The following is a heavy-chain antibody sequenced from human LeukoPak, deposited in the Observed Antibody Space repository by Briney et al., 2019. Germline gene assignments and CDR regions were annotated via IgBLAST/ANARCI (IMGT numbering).Heavy chain of an antibody. CDR2: ISVSGSRA. CDR1: GFIFSSNA. CDR3: TKDHDGMHA. V-gene: IGHV3-23*01. Sequence: GGSLRLSSAASGFIFSSNAMSWVGQAPGKGLEGVSVISVSGSRAYYADFVKGRFTVSRDNSKNTVLLQMNSLRVEDTAVYYCTKDHDGMHAWGQGTTVTVPS. J-gene: IGHJ6*02.